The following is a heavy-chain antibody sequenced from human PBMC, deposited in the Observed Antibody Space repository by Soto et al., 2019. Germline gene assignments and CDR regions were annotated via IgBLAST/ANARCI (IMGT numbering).Heavy chain of an antibody. Sequence: EVQLLESGGGLVQPGGSLRLSCAASGFTFSSYAMSWVRQAPGKGLEWVSAISGSGGSTYYADSVKGRFTISRDNAKNSLYLQMNSLRAEDTAVYYCARGGYYYDSSGYPFDYWGQGTLVTVSS. J-gene: IGHJ4*02. CDR2: ISGSGGST. D-gene: IGHD3-22*01. V-gene: IGHV3-23*01. CDR3: ARGGYYYDSSGYPFDY. CDR1: GFTFSSYA.